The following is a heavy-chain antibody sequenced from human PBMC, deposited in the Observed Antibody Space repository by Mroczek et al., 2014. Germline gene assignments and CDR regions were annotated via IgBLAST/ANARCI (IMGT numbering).Heavy chain of an antibody. CDR2: ISSSSSYI. J-gene: IGHJ6*02. CDR1: GFTFSSYS. Sequence: VQLVESGGGLVKPGGSLRLSCAASGFTFSSYSMNWVRQAPGKGLEWVSSISSSSSYIYYADSVKGRFTISRDNAKNSLYLQMNSLRAEDTAVYYCARVVGDSGWTYYYYGMDVWGQGTTVTVSS. D-gene: IGHD6-19*01. V-gene: IGHV3-21*01. CDR3: ARVVGDSGWTYYYYGMDV.